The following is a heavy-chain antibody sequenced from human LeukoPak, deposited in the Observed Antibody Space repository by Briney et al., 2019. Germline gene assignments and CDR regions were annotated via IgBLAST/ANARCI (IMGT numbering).Heavy chain of an antibody. Sequence: GGSLRLSCVASGFTFSSYTMSWVRQAPGKGLEWVLCISSSSSYMYYGDTLKGRFTISRDNAKNSLYLQMDNLRADDTAMYYCARALTPASGWLGSWGQGTLVTVSS. V-gene: IGHV3-21*01. CDR2: ISSSSSYM. D-gene: IGHD6-19*01. J-gene: IGHJ5*01. CDR3: ARALTPASGWLGS. CDR1: GFTFSSYT.